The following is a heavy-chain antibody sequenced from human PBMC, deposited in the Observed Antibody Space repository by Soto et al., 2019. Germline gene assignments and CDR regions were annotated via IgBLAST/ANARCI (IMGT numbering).Heavy chain of an antibody. V-gene: IGHV4-38-2*02. Sequence: PSETLSLTCAVSGYSISSGYYWGWIRQPPGKGLEWIGSIYHSGSTYYNPSLKSRVTISVDTSKNQFSLKLSSVTAADTAVYYCARDSSSWFNLYNYGMDVWSQGXTVTFSS. J-gene: IGHJ6*02. D-gene: IGHD6-13*01. CDR1: GYSISSGYY. CDR2: IYHSGST. CDR3: ARDSSSWFNLYNYGMDV.